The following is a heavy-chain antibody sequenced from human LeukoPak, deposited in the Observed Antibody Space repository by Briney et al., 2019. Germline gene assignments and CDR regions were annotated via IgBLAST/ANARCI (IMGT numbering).Heavy chain of an antibody. Sequence: SETLSLTCTVSGGSISSYYWSWIRQPPGKGLEWIGYIYYSGSTNYNPSLKSRVTISVDTSKNQFSLKLSSVTAADTAVYYCASPPYYDFWSGYYFDYWGQGTLVTVSS. D-gene: IGHD3-3*01. CDR3: ASPPYYDFWSGYYFDY. CDR2: IYYSGST. CDR1: GGSISSYY. J-gene: IGHJ4*02. V-gene: IGHV4-59*01.